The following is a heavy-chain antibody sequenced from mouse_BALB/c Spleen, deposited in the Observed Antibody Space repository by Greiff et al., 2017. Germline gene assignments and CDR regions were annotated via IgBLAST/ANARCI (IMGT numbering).Heavy chain of an antibody. D-gene: IGHD2-3*01. V-gene: IGHV1S81*02. Sequence: QVQLQQPGAELVKPGASVKLSCKASGYTFTSYWMHWVKQRPGQGLEWIGEINPSNGRTNYNEKFKSKATLTVDKSSSTAYMQLSSLTSEDSAVYYCARSDGYSDAMDYWGQGTSGTVSS. CDR2: INPSNGRT. CDR1: GYTFTSYW. J-gene: IGHJ4*01. CDR3: ARSDGYSDAMDY.